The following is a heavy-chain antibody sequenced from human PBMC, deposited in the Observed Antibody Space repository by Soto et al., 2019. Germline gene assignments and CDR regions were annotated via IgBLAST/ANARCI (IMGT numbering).Heavy chain of an antibody. CDR1: GDSIRSSDFY. CDR3: ARQMRGHIPYFGWLSPVTS. CDR2: ISHNGDT. D-gene: IGHD3-9*01. V-gene: IGHV4-39*01. Sequence: QLRLQESGPGLVEPSGTLSLTCTVSGDSIRSSDFYWGWIRRPPGQGLEWIGTISHNGDTFYNPPLKSRVSMSLYASMNQFSLSLTSVTAADAAVYFCARQMRGHIPYFGWLSPVTSCGQGPLVAVSS. J-gene: IGHJ1*01.